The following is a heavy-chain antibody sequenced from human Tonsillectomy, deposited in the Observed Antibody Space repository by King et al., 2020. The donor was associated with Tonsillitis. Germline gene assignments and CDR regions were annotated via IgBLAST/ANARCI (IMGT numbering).Heavy chain of an antibody. Sequence: QLQESGPGLVKPSETLSLTCTVSGGSISRYFWSWIRQPAGKGLEWIGHIYSSGSTNYNPSLKSRVTMSVDTSKNQFSLKLSSVTAADTAVYYCARGVYCSSSGCPMYPWGQGTLVTVSS. J-gene: IGHJ5*02. V-gene: IGHV4-4*07. CDR1: GGSISRYF. CDR3: ARGVYCSSSGCPMYP. CDR2: IYSSGST. D-gene: IGHD2-2*01.